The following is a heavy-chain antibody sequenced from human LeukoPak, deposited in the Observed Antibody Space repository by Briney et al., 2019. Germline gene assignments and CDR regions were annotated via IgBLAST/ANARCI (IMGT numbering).Heavy chain of an antibody. J-gene: IGHJ4*02. CDR1: GFTFSSYA. D-gene: IGHD6-19*01. Sequence: PGASLRLSCAASGFTFSSYAMHWVRQAPGKGLEWVAVISHDGGNKYYAESVKGRFTISRDNSKNTLYLQMNSLRAEDTAVYYCAKVPRQNGWFPLSDYWGQGALVTVAS. CDR2: ISHDGGNK. V-gene: IGHV3-30*18. CDR3: AKVPRQNGWFPLSDY.